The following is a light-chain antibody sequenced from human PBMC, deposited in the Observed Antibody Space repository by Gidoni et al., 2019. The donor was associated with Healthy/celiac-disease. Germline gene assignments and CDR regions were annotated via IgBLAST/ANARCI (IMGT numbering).Light chain of an antibody. V-gene: IGKV3-11*01. CDR3: KQRRNWPIT. CDR2: DAS. CDR1: QSVSSY. J-gene: IGKJ5*01. Sequence: EIVLTHSPATLSLSPVERATLSCRASQSVSSYLAWYQQKPGQAPRLLIYDASNRATGIPARFSGSGSGTDFTLTISSLEPEDFAVYYCKQRRNWPITFGQGTRLEIK.